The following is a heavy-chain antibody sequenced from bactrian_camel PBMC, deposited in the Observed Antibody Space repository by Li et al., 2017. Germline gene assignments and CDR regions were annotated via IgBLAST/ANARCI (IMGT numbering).Heavy chain of an antibody. CDR3: AADAVNLQLARGYNY. D-gene: IGHD6*01. CDR1: GYTLPM. Sequence: LVESGGGLVQPGGSLRLSCVASGYTLPMNMGWFRRLPGQEREGVASIYTGTDRTYYADSVKGRFAIWQDNAKATVYLEINYLRPEDTAMYYCAADAVNLQLARGYNYWGQGTQVTVS. CDR2: IYTGTDRT. V-gene: IGHV3S40*01. J-gene: IGHJ4*01.